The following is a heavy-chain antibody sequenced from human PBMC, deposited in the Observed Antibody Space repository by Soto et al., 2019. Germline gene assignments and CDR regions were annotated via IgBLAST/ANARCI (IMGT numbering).Heavy chain of an antibody. CDR2: IYWNDDK. CDR1: GFSLSTSGVG. D-gene: IGHD1-7*01. V-gene: IGHV2-5*01. J-gene: IGHJ5*02. CDR3: AHRQHPAYNWNYANWFDP. Sequence: QITLKESGPTLVKPTQTLTLTCTFSGFSLSTSGVGVGWIRQPPGKALEWLALIYWNDDKRYSPSLKSRLTIPKDTSKNQVVLTMTHMDPVDTATYYCAHRQHPAYNWNYANWFDPWGQGTLVTVSS.